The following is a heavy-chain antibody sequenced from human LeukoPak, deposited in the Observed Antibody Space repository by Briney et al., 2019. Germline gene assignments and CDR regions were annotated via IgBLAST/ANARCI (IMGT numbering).Heavy chain of an antibody. CDR3: AKNYQTGIYCFDY. Sequence: GGSLRLSCAASGFPLRNYAMSWVRQAPGKGLEWVSGISGSGGSTYYADSVKGRFTISRDNSKNTLYLQMNSLRAEDTAVYYCAKNYQTGIYCFDYWGQGTLVTVSS. V-gene: IGHV3-23*01. D-gene: IGHD3-10*01. CDR1: GFPLRNYA. J-gene: IGHJ4*02. CDR2: ISGSGGST.